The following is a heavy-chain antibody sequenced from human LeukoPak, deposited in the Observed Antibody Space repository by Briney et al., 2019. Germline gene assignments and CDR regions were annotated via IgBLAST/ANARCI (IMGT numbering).Heavy chain of an antibody. Sequence: GGSLRLSCTVSGFTLSSYEMTWFRQAPGKGLEWVSSIGYGGADSHYADSVKGRFTISRDNSKNTLYLQLSSLRADDTAVYYCTRNSGWYGTSWGQGTLVTVSS. CDR2: IGYGGADS. D-gene: IGHD6-19*01. V-gene: IGHV3-23*01. CDR3: TRNSGWYGTS. J-gene: IGHJ4*02. CDR1: GFTLSSYE.